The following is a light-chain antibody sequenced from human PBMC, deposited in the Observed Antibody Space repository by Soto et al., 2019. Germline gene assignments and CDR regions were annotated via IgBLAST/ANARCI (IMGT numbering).Light chain of an antibody. CDR2: DAS. CDR3: QQYSHWPPLT. J-gene: IGKJ4*01. CDR1: QSVSRA. Sequence: EIVVTQSPATLSVSPGERATLSCRARQSVSRALAWYKQKPGQAPRLLIYDASTRATGIPARFSGNGSGTEFTLTISSLQSEDFAIYYCQQYSHWPPLTFGGGTKVEIK. V-gene: IGKV3-15*01.